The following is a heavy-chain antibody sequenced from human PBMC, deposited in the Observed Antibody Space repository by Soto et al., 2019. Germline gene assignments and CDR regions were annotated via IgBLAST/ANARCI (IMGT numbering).Heavy chain of an antibody. Sequence: QMQLEESGPGLVKPSETLSLTCSVSGGSVSDYDWPWILQSPGEGLEWIGKWSSSGATSYSPPLRSRVTILLDVSKRHLSLKMTSVTAADAALYYCASNIWTDDADGDGTLNIWGQGTQVTVSS. D-gene: IGHD1-1*01. CDR1: GGSVSDYD. V-gene: IGHV4-4*09. CDR2: WSSSGAT. CDR3: ASNIWTDDADGDGTLNI. J-gene: IGHJ3*02.